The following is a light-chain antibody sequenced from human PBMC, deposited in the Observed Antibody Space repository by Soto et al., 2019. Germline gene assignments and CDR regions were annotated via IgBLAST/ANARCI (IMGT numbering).Light chain of an antibody. Sequence: IELTQSPDTLSLSPGERATLSCRASQTVSSDYLAWYQQKPGQAPRLLIYAASTRATGIPDRFSGSGSGTDFTLTITKLEPEDFGMYYCRQYCNSPWMYAFGRGTKVEIK. CDR3: RQYCNSPWMYA. J-gene: IGKJ2*01. CDR1: QTVSSDY. V-gene: IGKV3-20*01. CDR2: AAS.